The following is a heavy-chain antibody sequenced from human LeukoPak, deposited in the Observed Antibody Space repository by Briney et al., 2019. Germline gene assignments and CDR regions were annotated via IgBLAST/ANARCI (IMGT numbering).Heavy chain of an antibody. Sequence: GGSLRLSCAASGFTFSSYAMSWVRQAPGKGLEWVSAISGSGGSTYYADSVKGRFTISRDNSKNTLYLQMNSLRAEDTAVYYCATEAGQYYDNSGYYLHSLDYWGQGTLVTVSS. J-gene: IGHJ4*02. V-gene: IGHV3-23*01. CDR3: ATEAGQYYDNSGYYLHSLDY. CDR1: GFTFSSYA. CDR2: ISGSGGST. D-gene: IGHD3-22*01.